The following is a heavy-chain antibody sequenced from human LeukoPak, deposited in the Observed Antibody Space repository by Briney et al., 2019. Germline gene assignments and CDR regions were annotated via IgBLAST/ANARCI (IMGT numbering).Heavy chain of an antibody. V-gene: IGHV3-7*01. CDR3: SRSLDY. J-gene: IGHJ4*02. CDR1: GFPFSGYW. CDR2: INQDGSTQ. Sequence: PGGSLRLSCAASGFPFSGYWMDWVRQAPGKGMEWVANINQDGSTQYYAASVKGRFTISRDNAKSSLYLQMNILSAEDTAVYYCSRSLDYLGQGALVTVSS.